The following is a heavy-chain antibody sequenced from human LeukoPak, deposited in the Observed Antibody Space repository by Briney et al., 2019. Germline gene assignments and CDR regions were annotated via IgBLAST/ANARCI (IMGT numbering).Heavy chain of an antibody. V-gene: IGHV1-69*13. CDR2: IIPIFGTA. J-gene: IGHJ5*02. D-gene: IGHD3-10*01. CDR3: ARGLWVRGVIGWFDP. CDR1: GGTFSRNA. Sequence: SVKVSCKASGGTFSRNAVSWVRQAPGQGLEWMGGIIPIFGTANYAQKFQGRVTITADESTSTAYMELSSLRSEDTAVYYCARGLWVRGVIGWFDPWGQGTLVTVSS.